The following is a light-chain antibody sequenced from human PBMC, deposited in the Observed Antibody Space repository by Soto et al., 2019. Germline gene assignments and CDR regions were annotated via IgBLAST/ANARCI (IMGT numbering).Light chain of an antibody. J-gene: IGKJ2*01. CDR2: GAS. CDR3: QQYGSLYT. Sequence: EIVLTQSPGTLSLSPGERATLSCRASQSISSSYLAWYQQKPGQAPRLLIYGASSRAAGIQDRFSGSGSGTDLTLTISRLEPEDFAVYYCQQYGSLYTFGPGTKLEIK. CDR1: QSISSSY. V-gene: IGKV3-20*01.